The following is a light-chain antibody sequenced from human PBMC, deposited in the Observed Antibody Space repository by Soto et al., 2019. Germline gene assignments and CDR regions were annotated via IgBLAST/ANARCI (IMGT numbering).Light chain of an antibody. V-gene: IGKV3-20*01. CDR1: QTISSNY. CDR3: EQYGSSPRT. CDR2: GIS. J-gene: IGKJ1*01. Sequence: EVVLTQSPGTLSLSPGERATLSCRASQTISSNYFAWYQQKPGQAPRLLIYGISIRATGIPDKFSSSGSGTDFTLTISRLEPEDFAVYYCEQYGSSPRTFGQGTKVEIK.